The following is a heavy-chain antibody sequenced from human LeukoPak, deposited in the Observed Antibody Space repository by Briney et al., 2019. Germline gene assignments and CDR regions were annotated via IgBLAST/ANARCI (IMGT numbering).Heavy chain of an antibody. CDR1: GFTFSSYG. J-gene: IGHJ4*02. Sequence: GGSLRLSCAASGFTFSSYGMSWARQAPGKGLEWVSAISGSGGSTYYADSVKGRFTISRDNSKNTLYLQMNSLRAEDTAVYYCARDWEGAYDYWGQGTLVTVSS. D-gene: IGHD1-26*01. CDR2: ISGSGGST. CDR3: ARDWEGAYDY. V-gene: IGHV3-23*01.